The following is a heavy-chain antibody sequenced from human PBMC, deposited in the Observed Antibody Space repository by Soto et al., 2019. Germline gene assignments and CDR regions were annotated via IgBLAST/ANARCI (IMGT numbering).Heavy chain of an antibody. Sequence: GGSLRLSCAASGFTFSSYGMHWVRQAPGKGLEWVAVIWYDGSNKYYANSVKGRFTISRDNSKSTVYLQMNGLRAEDTALYYCAKGSTGINWFNPWGQGTLVTVSS. D-gene: IGHD1-1*01. CDR3: AKGSTGINWFNP. CDR1: GFTFSSYG. V-gene: IGHV3-33*06. J-gene: IGHJ5*02. CDR2: IWYDGSNK.